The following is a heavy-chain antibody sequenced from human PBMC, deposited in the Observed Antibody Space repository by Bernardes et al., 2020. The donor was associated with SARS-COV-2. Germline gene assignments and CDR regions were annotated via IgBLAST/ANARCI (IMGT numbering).Heavy chain of an antibody. J-gene: IGHJ6*02. Sequence: GGSLRLSCAASGFTFSSYSMNWVRQAPGKGLEWVSSISSSSSYIYYADSVKGRFTISRDNAKNSLYLQMNSLRAEDTAVYYCASDPSVAATTTHYYGMDVWGQGTTVTVSS. CDR1: GFTFSSYS. CDR3: ASDPSVAATTTHYYGMDV. CDR2: ISSSSSYI. D-gene: IGHD2-15*01. V-gene: IGHV3-21*01.